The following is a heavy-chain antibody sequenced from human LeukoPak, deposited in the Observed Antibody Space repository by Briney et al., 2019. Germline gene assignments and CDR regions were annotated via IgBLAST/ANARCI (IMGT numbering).Heavy chain of an antibody. CDR2: IVQDGSQK. D-gene: IGHD1-26*01. Sequence: PGGSLRLPCAVSGFTFSSHWMSWVRQAPGKGLEWVANIVQDGSQKYYVDSVKGRFTISRDNGKNSLYLQMNSLRAEDTAVYYCARNEKWGRDYWGQGTLVTVSS. V-gene: IGHV3-7*03. J-gene: IGHJ4*02. CDR3: ARNEKWGRDY. CDR1: GFTFSSHW.